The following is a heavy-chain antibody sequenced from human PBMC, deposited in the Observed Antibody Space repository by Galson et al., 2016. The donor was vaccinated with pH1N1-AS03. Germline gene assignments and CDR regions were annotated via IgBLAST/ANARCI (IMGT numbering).Heavy chain of an antibody. CDR1: GYTFSRYG. D-gene: IGHD3-9*01. CDR2: VSPHSGNT. CDR3: GRSYNFDVGDY. J-gene: IGHJ4*02. V-gene: IGHV1-18*01. Sequence: SVKVSCKASGYTFSRYGITWVRQAPGQGLEWMGWVSPHSGNTRNAQKFQGRVTMTTDTSTNTAYMELRSLKSDDTAVYFCGRSYNFDVGDYWGQGTLDTVSS.